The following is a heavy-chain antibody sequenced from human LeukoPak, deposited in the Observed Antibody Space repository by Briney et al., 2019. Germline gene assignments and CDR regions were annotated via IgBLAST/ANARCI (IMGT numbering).Heavy chain of an antibody. CDR2: IWDDGSNK. D-gene: IGHD3-3*01. Sequence: GRSLRLSCAASGFTFSSYGMHWVRQAPGKGLEWVALIWDDGSNKYYADSVKGRFTISRDTSKNTLYLQMISLRAEDTAVYYCAKDLRRAISGVVIPVYYYYMDVWGKGTTVTVSS. CDR3: AKDLRRAISGVVIPVYYYYMDV. CDR1: GFTFSSYG. J-gene: IGHJ6*03. V-gene: IGHV3-33*06.